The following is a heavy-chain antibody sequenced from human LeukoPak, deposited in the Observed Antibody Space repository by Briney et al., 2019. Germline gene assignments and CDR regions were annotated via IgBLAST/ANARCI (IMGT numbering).Heavy chain of an antibody. J-gene: IGHJ3*02. CDR3: ARDQSSSWSRSDAFDI. D-gene: IGHD6-13*01. Sequence: GASVKVSCKASGYTFTSYGISWVRQAPGQGLEWMGWISAYHGNTNYAQKLQGRVTMTTDTSTSTAYMELRSLRSDDTAVYYCARDQSSSWSRSDAFDIWGQGTMVTVSS. CDR1: GYTFTSYG. CDR2: ISAYHGNT. V-gene: IGHV1-18*01.